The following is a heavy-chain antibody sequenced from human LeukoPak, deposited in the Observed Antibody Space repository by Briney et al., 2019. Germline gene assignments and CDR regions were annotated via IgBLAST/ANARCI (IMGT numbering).Heavy chain of an antibody. CDR3: ARSPDCGGDCTWFDP. CDR2: IYYSGST. CDR1: GGSISSYY. J-gene: IGHJ5*02. D-gene: IGHD2-21*02. Sequence: PSETLSLTCTVSGGSISSYYWSWIRQPPGKGLEWIGYIYYSGSTNYNPSLKSRVTISVDTSKNQFSLKLSSVTAADTAVYYCARSPDCGGDCTWFDPWGREPWSPSPQ. V-gene: IGHV4-59*08.